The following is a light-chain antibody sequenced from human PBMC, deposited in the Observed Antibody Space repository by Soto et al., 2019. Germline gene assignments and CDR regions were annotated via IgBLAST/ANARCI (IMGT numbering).Light chain of an antibody. Sequence: DIQMTQSPSSVSASVGATVTITCRASQVISSWLAWYQHKPGRAPKLLIYKASNLQPGVPSRFSGSGSEADYTFTLTIRNLQPEDFATYYCHQASSFPLTFGGGTKVEIK. CDR1: QVISSW. CDR3: HQASSFPLT. V-gene: IGKV1-12*01. CDR2: KAS. J-gene: IGKJ4*01.